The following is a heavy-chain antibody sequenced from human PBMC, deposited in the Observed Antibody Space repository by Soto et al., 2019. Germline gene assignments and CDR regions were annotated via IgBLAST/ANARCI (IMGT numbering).Heavy chain of an antibody. Sequence: ASLRLSCAASGFTFSNYWMSWVRQAPGKGLEWVANIKQDGSESNYADSVKGRFTISRDNAENSLYLQMTSLRAEDTAVYYCASARHIGPWGQGTLVSVSS. CDR1: GFTFSNYW. CDR2: IKQDGSES. J-gene: IGHJ5*02. V-gene: IGHV3-7*01. D-gene: IGHD2-21*01. CDR3: ASARHIGP.